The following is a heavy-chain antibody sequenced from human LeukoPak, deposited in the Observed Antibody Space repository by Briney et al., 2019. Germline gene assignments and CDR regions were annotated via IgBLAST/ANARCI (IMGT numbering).Heavy chain of an antibody. CDR2: IAPNSGAT. CDR3: ARASITMVRGVIPPGFDP. Sequence: ASVKVSCKTSGYTFTDYYLHWVRQAPGQGLEWMGWIAPNSGATNYAQKFQGRVTMTRDTSISTAYMELSRLRSDDTAVYYCARASITMVRGVIPPGFDPWGQGTLVTVSS. V-gene: IGHV1-2*02. J-gene: IGHJ5*02. CDR1: GYTFTDYY. D-gene: IGHD3-10*01.